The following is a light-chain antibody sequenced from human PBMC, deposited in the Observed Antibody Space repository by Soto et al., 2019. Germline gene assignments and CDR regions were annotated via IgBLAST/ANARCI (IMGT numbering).Light chain of an antibody. CDR3: SSYAGSSNV. CDR1: SSDVGGYNY. V-gene: IGLV2-8*01. J-gene: IGLJ1*01. CDR2: EVN. Sequence: ALTQPPSASGSPGQSVAISCTGTSSDVGGYNYVSWYQQHPGKAPKLMIYEVNKRPSGVPDRFSGSKSGNTASLTVSGLHAEDEADYYCSSYAGSSNVFGTGTKVTVL.